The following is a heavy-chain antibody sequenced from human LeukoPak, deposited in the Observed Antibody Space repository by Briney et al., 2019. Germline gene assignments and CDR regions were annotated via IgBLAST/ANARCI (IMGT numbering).Heavy chain of an antibody. J-gene: IGHJ4*02. D-gene: IGHD3-9*01. Sequence: SETLSLTCAVYGGSFSGYYWSWIRQPPGKGLEWIGEINHSGSTNYNPSLKSRVTISVDTSKNQFSLKLSSVTAADRAVYYCARGYYDILTGYYTGSSTGNFDYWGQGTLVTVSS. CDR1: GGSFSGYY. CDR3: ARGYYDILTGYYTGSSTGNFDY. CDR2: INHSGST. V-gene: IGHV4-34*01.